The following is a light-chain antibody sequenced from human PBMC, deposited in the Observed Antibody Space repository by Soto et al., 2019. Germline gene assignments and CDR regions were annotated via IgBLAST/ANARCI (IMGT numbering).Light chain of an antibody. Sequence: QMTQSPSSLSASVGDRVTITCRASQGVSNYLAWYQQKPGQVPKLLICAASTWHTGIPSRFSGSGSGTDFTLTISSLQAEDVATYYCQQYNDAPLTFGGGTKVEIK. CDR2: AAS. CDR3: QQYNDAPLT. V-gene: IGKV1-27*01. J-gene: IGKJ4*01. CDR1: QGVSNY.